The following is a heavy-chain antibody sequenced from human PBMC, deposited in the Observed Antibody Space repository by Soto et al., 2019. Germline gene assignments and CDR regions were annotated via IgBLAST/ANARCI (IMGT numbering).Heavy chain of an antibody. V-gene: IGHV3-33*01. CDR1: GFSFSTYG. J-gene: IGHJ6*01. CDR3: ARDLMGVLEGTDYNGMDV. Sequence: QVQLVESGGGVVQPGRSLRLSCAASGFSFSTYGMHWVRQAPGKGLEWVALIWNDGSQKEHVDSVKGRFSISRDNSKNTLYLQMSSLRADDTGVYYCARDLMGVLEGTDYNGMDVW. CDR2: IWNDGSQK. D-gene: IGHD3-10*01.